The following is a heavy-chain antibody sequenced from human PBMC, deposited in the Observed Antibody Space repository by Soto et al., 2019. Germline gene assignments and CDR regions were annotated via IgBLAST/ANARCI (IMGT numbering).Heavy chain of an antibody. J-gene: IGHJ4*02. CDR2: ITVSNGNT. CDR1: GYTFSTYG. D-gene: IGHD5-18*01. CDR3: AISYSYGSYWYFDD. Sequence: QGQLVQSGAEVKKPGASAKVSCRASGYTFSTYGVSWVRQAPGQGLEWMGWITVSNGNTNYVDNLQGRVTMTTDTSTSTAYMELWRLRSDDTAVYYCAISYSYGSYWYFDDWGQGTLVIVSS. V-gene: IGHV1-18*04.